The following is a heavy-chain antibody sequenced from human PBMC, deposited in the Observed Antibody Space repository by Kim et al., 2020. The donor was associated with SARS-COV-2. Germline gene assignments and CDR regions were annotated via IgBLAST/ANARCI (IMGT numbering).Heavy chain of an antibody. CDR2: INYSGSS. V-gene: IGHV4-39*01. D-gene: IGHD2-15*01. Sequence: SETLSLTCTVSGGSIRSSTHYWGWIRQPPGKGLEWIGSINYSGSSYYNPSLKSRVTISVDTSKNQFSLKVSSVTAADTAVYYCARHEDLDYXGLGVWGQGTXXXVSS. CDR1: GGSIRSSTHY. J-gene: IGHJ6*01. CDR3: ARHEDLDYXGLGV.